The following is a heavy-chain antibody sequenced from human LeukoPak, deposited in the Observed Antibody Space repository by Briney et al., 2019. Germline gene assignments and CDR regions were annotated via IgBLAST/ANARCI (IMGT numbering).Heavy chain of an antibody. D-gene: IGHD3-10*01. V-gene: IGHV3-48*03. Sequence: GGTLRLSCAASGFTFSSYEMNWVRQAPGKGLEWVSYISSSGSTIYYADSVKGRFTISRDNSKNTLYLQMNNLRAEDTAVYYCARVLVRGVISPPLDYWGQGTLVTVSS. J-gene: IGHJ4*02. CDR3: ARVLVRGVISPPLDY. CDR2: ISSSGSTI. CDR1: GFTFSSYE.